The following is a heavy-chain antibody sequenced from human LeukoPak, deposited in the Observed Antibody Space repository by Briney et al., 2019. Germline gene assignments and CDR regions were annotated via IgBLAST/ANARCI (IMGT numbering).Heavy chain of an antibody. Sequence: PSETLSLTCTVSGGSISSGDYYWSWIRQPPGKGLEWIGYIYYSGSTYYNPSLKSRVTISVDTSKNQFSLKLSSVTAADTAVYYCARQDCRGGSCFSLLFDYWGQGTLVTVSS. CDR1: GGSISSGDYY. CDR2: IYYSGST. V-gene: IGHV4-30-4*01. J-gene: IGHJ4*02. CDR3: ARQDCRGGSCFSLLFDY. D-gene: IGHD2-15*01.